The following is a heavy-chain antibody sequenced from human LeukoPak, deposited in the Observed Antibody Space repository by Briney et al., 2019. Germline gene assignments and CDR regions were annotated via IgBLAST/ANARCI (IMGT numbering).Heavy chain of an antibody. CDR3: ARDHDRYDSSGYPY. D-gene: IGHD3-22*01. J-gene: IGHJ4*02. CDR1: GFTFSSYS. V-gene: IGHV3-21*01. Sequence: GGSLRLSCAASGFTFSSYSMNWVRQAPGKGLEWVSSISSSSSYIYYADSVKGRFTIPRDNAKNSLYLQMNSLRAEDTAVYYCARDHDRYDSSGYPYWGQGNLVTVSS. CDR2: ISSSSSYI.